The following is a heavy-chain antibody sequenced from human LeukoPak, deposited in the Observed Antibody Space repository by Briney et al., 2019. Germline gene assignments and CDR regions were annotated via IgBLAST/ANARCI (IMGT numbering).Heavy chain of an antibody. CDR1: GYSFTNYW. CDR3: ARLGVVTAPGAFDI. D-gene: IGHD2-21*02. V-gene: IGHV5-51*01. CDR2: IYPGDSDI. Sequence: GESLKISCKGSGYSFTNYWIGWVRQMPGEGLEWMGIIYPGDSDIRYSPSFQGQVTISADKSISTAHVQWSSLKASDSAMYYCARLGVVTAPGAFDIWGQGTMVTVSS. J-gene: IGHJ3*02.